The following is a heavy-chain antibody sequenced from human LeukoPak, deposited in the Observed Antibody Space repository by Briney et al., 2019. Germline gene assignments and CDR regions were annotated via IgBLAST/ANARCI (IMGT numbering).Heavy chain of an antibody. CDR2: IYYSGST. J-gene: IGHJ4*02. D-gene: IGHD5-18*01. CDR1: GVSISSSSYY. V-gene: IGHV4-39*01. CDR3: ARHDASRIQLYFDY. Sequence: PSETLSLTCTVSGVSISSSSYYWGWIRQPPGKGLEWIGSIYYSGSTYYDPSLKSLFTISVDTSKNQFSLKLSSVTAADTAVYYCARHDASRIQLYFDYWGQGTLVTVSS.